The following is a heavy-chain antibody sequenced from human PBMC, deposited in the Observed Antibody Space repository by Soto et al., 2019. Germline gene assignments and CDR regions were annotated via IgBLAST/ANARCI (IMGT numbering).Heavy chain of an antibody. D-gene: IGHD3-10*01. CDR1: GFTFSSYG. CDR2: ISYDGSNK. CDR3: AKDHSWSLLWFGEDGMDV. Sequence: QVQLVESGGGVVQPGRSLRLSCAASGFTFSSYGMHWVRQAPGKGLEWVAVISYDGSNKYYADSVKGRFTISRDNSKNTLYLQMNSLRAEDTCVYYCAKDHSWSLLWFGEDGMDVWGQETTVTVSS. V-gene: IGHV3-30*18. J-gene: IGHJ6*02.